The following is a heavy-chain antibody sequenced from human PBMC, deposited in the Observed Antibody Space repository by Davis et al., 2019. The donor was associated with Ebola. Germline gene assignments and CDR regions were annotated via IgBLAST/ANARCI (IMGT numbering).Heavy chain of an antibody. J-gene: IGHJ1*01. V-gene: IGHV4-39*01. D-gene: IGHD6-19*01. CDR1: GGSIGTTDFY. CDR2: IYHSGST. Sequence: MPSETLSLTCTVSGGSIGTTDFYWGWVRQPPGKGLEWIGEIYHSGSTNYNPSLKSRVTISVDKSKNQFSLKLSSVTAADTAVYYCARRGIAVAGTGYFQHWGQGTLVTVSS. CDR3: ARRGIAVAGTGYFQH.